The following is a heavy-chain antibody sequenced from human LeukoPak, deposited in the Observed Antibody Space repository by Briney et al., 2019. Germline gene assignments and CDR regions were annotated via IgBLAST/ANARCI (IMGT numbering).Heavy chain of an antibody. V-gene: IGHV1-3*01. CDR1: GYTFTSYA. CDR2: INAGNGNT. D-gene: IGHD3-10*01. J-gene: IGHJ4*02. Sequence: GASVKVSCRASGYTFTSYAMHWMRQAPGQRLEWMGWINAGNGNTKYSQKFQGRVTITRDTSASTAYMELSSLRSEDTAVYYCARWNWRGSGSYFDYWGRGTLVTVSS. CDR3: ARWNWRGSGSYFDY.